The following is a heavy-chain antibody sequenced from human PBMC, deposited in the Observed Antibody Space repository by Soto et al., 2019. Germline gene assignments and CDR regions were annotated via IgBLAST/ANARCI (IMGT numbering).Heavy chain of an antibody. CDR1: GFSLDTFAVG. Sequence: QITLKESGPTLVKPTQTLTLTCTFSGFSLDTFAVGVNWIRQPPGKPLEWLALIYWDDTKHYSSSLRNRLTITKDTSKNQEVLTMTNMDPVDTATYYCAHGSGWLSDQWGQGTLVTVSS. CDR2: IYWDDTK. V-gene: IGHV2-5*02. CDR3: AHGSGWLSDQ. J-gene: IGHJ4*02. D-gene: IGHD6-19*01.